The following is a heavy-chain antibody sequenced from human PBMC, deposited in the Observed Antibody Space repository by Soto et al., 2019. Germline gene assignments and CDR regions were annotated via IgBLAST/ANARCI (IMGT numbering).Heavy chain of an antibody. V-gene: IGHV3-21*01. J-gene: IGHJ3*02. CDR1: GFTLSSYG. D-gene: IGHD2-15*01. Sequence: GGSLRLSCAASGFTLSSYGMNWVRQALGKGLEWVSSISTSTSYIYYADSVKGRFTISRDNAKNSVYLQMNSLRAEDTAVYYCARLYCRGGSCYSGDAFDIWGQGTMVTVSS. CDR2: ISTSTSYI. CDR3: ARLYCRGGSCYSGDAFDI.